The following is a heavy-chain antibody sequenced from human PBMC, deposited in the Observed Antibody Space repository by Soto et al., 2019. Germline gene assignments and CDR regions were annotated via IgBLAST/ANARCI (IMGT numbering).Heavy chain of an antibody. CDR1: GGSFSGYY. Sequence: SETLSRTCAVYGGSFSGYYWSWIRQPPGKGLEWIGEINHSGSTNYNPSLKSRVTISVATSKNQLSLKLSSVTAADTAVYYCARGEKRGSSWYPGNYYYGMDVWGQGTTVTVSS. J-gene: IGHJ6*02. CDR2: INHSGST. D-gene: IGHD6-13*01. CDR3: ARGEKRGSSWYPGNYYYGMDV. V-gene: IGHV4-34*01.